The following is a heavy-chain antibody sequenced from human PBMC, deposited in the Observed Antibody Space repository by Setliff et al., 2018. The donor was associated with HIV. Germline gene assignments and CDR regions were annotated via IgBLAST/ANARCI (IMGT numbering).Heavy chain of an antibody. J-gene: IGHJ4*01. D-gene: IGHD6-19*01. V-gene: IGHV4-34*01. Sequence: SETLSLTCAVYRGSFSHYYWTWIRQSPGKGLEWIAEINQERTTFYNPSLKSRVTMSVDTSKNQFSLKLTSVTAADTAVYYCARLSDISSGWYGSFDFWGQGTLVTVSS. CDR2: INQERTT. CDR3: ARLSDISSGWYGSFDF. CDR1: RGSFSHYY.